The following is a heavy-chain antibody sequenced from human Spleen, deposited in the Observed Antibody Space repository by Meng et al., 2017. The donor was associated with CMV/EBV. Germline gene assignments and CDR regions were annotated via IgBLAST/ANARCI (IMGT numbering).Heavy chain of an antibody. Sequence: ASVKVSCKASGYTFTSYDISWVRQATGQGLEWMGWMNPNSDYTAYAPKFQGRVTMTRDPSISTAYMELRSLRSEDTAVYYCARTFRTTLFGVVIFDGLEVWGQGTTVTVSS. J-gene: IGHJ6*02. D-gene: IGHD3-3*01. CDR2: MNPNSDYT. CDR3: ARTFRTTLFGVVIFDGLEV. V-gene: IGHV1-8*01. CDR1: GYTFTSYD.